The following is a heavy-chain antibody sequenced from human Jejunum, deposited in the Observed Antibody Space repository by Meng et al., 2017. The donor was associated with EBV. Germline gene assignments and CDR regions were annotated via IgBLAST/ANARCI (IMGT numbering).Heavy chain of an antibody. V-gene: IGHV3-23*01. CDR1: GFTFSSYS. J-gene: IGHJ4*02. Sequence: GPLLVSGGGLGQPGGSLRLSCAASGFTFSSYSMSWVRQAPGKGLEWVSTVSGSGGNTYYADSVKGRFTISRDISKNTLYLQMNSLTAEDTAIYYCAKLLKYWGQGTLVTVSS. CDR3: AKLLKY. CDR2: VSGSGGNT.